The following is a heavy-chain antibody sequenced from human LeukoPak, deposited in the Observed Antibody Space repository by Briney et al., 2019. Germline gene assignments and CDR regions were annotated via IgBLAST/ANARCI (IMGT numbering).Heavy chain of an antibody. Sequence: ASVKVSCKASGYTFTSYDINWVRQATGQGLEWMGWMNPNSGNTGYAQRFQGRVTMTRNTSISTAYMELSSLRSEDTAVYYCARQAYDSSGPNDYWGQGTLVTVSS. CDR1: GYTFTSYD. J-gene: IGHJ4*02. D-gene: IGHD3-22*01. V-gene: IGHV1-8*01. CDR2: MNPNSGNT. CDR3: ARQAYDSSGPNDY.